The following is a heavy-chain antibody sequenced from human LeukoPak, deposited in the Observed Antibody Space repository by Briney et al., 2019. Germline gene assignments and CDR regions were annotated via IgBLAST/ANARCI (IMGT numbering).Heavy chain of an antibody. Sequence: ASVKVFCKASGYTFTSYAMHWVRQAPGQRLEWMGWINAGNGNTKYSQKFQGRVTITRDTSASTAYMELSSLRSEDTAVYYCATSALRGVAVAGLGYWGQGTLVTVSS. CDR1: GYTFTSYA. J-gene: IGHJ4*02. CDR2: INAGNGNT. D-gene: IGHD6-19*01. CDR3: ATSALRGVAVAGLGY. V-gene: IGHV1-3*01.